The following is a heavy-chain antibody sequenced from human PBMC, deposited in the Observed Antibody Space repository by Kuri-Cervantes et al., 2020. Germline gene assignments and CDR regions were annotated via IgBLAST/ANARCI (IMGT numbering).Heavy chain of an antibody. CDR3: ARDLLPYDSSGYDY. CDR2: ISYDGSNK. Sequence: GESLKISCAASGFTFSSYGMHWVRQAPGKGLEWVAVISYDGSNKYYADSVKGRFTIFRDNSKNTLYLQMNSLRAEDTAVYYCARDLLPYDSSGYDYWGQGTLVTVSS. V-gene: IGHV3-30*03. J-gene: IGHJ4*02. D-gene: IGHD3-22*01. CDR1: GFTFSSYG.